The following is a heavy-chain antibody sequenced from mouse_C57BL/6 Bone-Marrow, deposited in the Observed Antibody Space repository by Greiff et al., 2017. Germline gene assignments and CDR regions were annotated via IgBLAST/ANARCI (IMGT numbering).Heavy chain of an antibody. CDR2: INPSSGYT. Sequence: QVHVKQSGAELARPGASVKMSCKASGYTFTSYTMHWVKQRPGQGLEWIGYINPSSGYTKYNQKFKDKATLTADKSSSTAYMQLSSLTSDDSAVYYCARGGLQFAYWGQGTLVTVSA. V-gene: IGHV1-4*01. CDR3: ARGGLQFAY. J-gene: IGHJ3*01. CDR1: GYTFTSYT. D-gene: IGHD2-4*01.